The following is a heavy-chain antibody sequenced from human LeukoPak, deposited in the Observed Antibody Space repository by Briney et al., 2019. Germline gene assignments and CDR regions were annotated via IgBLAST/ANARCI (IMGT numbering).Heavy chain of an antibody. V-gene: IGHV3-23*01. CDR1: GFTLSSYA. Sequence: GGSLRLSCAASGFTLSSYAMSWVRQAPGKGLEWVSAISGSGGSTYYADSVKGRFTISRDNSKNTLYLQMNSLRAEDTAVYYCAKGLRITMIVVVNDAFDIWGQGTMVTVSS. CDR3: AKGLRITMIVVVNDAFDI. J-gene: IGHJ3*02. D-gene: IGHD3-22*01. CDR2: ISGSGGST.